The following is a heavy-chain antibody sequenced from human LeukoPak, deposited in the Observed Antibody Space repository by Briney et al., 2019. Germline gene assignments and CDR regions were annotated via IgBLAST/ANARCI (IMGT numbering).Heavy chain of an antibody. CDR3: ARHPPRRYKGPLDY. CDR1: GGSISSSSYY. Sequence: SETLSLTCTVSGGSISSSSYYWGWIRQPPGKGLEWIGSIYYSGSTYYNPSLKSRVTISVDTSKNQFSLKLSSVTAADTAVYYCARHPPRRYKGPLDYWGQGTLVTVSS. D-gene: IGHD1-14*01. J-gene: IGHJ4*02. CDR2: IYYSGST. V-gene: IGHV4-39*01.